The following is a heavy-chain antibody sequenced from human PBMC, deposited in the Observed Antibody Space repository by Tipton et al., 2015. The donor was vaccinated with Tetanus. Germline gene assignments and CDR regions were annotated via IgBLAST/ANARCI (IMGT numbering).Heavy chain of an antibody. CDR2: IYYSGST. Sequence: TLSLTCTVSGGSISSSNYYWGWIRQPPGKGLEWIGRIYYSGSTSYNPSIKSRVTISVDTSKNQFSLELNSVTAADTAVYYCARRGGDFLTGYYDSWGQGTQVTVSS. CDR1: GGSISSSNYY. CDR3: ARRGGDFLTGYYDS. D-gene: IGHD3-9*01. J-gene: IGHJ4*02. V-gene: IGHV4-39*01.